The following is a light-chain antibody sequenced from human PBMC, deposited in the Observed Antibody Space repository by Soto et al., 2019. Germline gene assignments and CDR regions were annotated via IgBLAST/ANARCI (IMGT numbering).Light chain of an antibody. CDR1: QPISNY. V-gene: IGKV1-27*01. CDR3: QKYNSAPRT. J-gene: IGKJ1*01. CDR2: AAS. Sequence: DIQMTQSPSSLSASVGDRVTITCRASQPISNYLAWYQQKPGKVPKLLIYAASTLQSGVPSRFSGSGSGTDFTLTISSLQPEDVATYYCQKYNSAPRTFVQGTKVEI.